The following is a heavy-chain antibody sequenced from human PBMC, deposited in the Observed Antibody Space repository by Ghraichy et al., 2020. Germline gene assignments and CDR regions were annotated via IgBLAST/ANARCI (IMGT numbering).Heavy chain of an antibody. CDR1: GFTFSSYW. Sequence: GESLRLSCAASGFTFSSYWMSWVRQAPGKGLEWVANIKQDGSEKYYVDSVKGRFTISRDNAKNSLYLQMNSLRAEDTAVYYCASLYSGYDWTVAYYYYYYGMDVWGQGTTVTVSS. CDR3: ASLYSGYDWTVAYYYYYYGMDV. CDR2: IKQDGSEK. V-gene: IGHV3-7*03. D-gene: IGHD5-12*01. J-gene: IGHJ6*02.